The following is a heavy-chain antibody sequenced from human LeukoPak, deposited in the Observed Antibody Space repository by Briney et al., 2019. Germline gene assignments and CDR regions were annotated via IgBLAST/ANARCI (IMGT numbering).Heavy chain of an antibody. J-gene: IGHJ4*02. CDR3: TIARRELPVF. CDR2: IKSKTDGGTT. V-gene: IGHV3-15*01. Sequence: GGSLRLSCGASGFTFSNARMSWVRQAPGKGQEWVGRIKSKTDGGTTDYAAPVKGRFTISRDDSKNTLYLQMNSLKTEDTAVYYCTIARRELPVFWGQGTLVTVSS. CDR1: GFTFSNAR. D-gene: IGHD1-26*01.